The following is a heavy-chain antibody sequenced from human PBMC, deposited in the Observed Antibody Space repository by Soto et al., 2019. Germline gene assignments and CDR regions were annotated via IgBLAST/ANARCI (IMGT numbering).Heavy chain of an antibody. J-gene: IGHJ6*03. CDR2: FDPEDGET. CDR3: ATNIPGVRGVIETYYYYYYMDV. Sequence: ASVKVSCKVSGYTLTELSMHWVRQAPGKGLEWMGGFDPEDGETIYAQKFQGRVTMTEDTSTDTAYMELSSLRSEDTAVYYCATNIPGVRGVIETYYYYYYMDVWGKGTTVTVSS. D-gene: IGHD3-10*01. V-gene: IGHV1-24*01. CDR1: GYTLTELS.